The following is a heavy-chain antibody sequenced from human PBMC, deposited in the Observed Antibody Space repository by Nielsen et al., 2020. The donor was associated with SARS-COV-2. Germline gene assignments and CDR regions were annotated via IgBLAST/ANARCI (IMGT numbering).Heavy chain of an antibody. Sequence: GGSLRLSCAASGFTFSIYGMHWVRQAPGKGLEWVAVISYDGSNKYYADSVKGRFTISRDNSKNTLYLQMNSLRAEDTAVYYCASDSNSYNYYYYYGMDVWGQGTTVTVSS. D-gene: IGHD2-2*01. J-gene: IGHJ6*02. CDR2: ISYDGSNK. V-gene: IGHV3-30*03. CDR3: ASDSNSYNYYYYYGMDV. CDR1: GFTFSIYG.